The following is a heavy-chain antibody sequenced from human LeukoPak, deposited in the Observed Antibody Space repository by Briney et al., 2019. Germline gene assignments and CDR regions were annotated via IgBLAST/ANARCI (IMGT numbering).Heavy chain of an antibody. D-gene: IGHD4-17*01. CDR3: ARGPDYVYY. Sequence: GGSLRLSCAASGFTFSNYGMHWVRQAPGKGLEWVAVISYDGSNKYYADSVKGRFTISRDNSKNTLYLQMNSLRAEDTAVYYCARGPDYVYYWGQGTLVTVSS. CDR2: ISYDGSNK. J-gene: IGHJ4*02. CDR1: GFTFSNYG. V-gene: IGHV3-30*19.